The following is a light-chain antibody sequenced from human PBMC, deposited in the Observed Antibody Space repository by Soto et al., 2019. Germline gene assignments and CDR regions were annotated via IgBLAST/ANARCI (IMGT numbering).Light chain of an antibody. CDR2: TAS. V-gene: IGKV1-39*01. CDR1: QSIDTY. CDR3: QQLNVYPST. Sequence: DIQMTQFPSSLSASVGYRVTMTCRASQSIDTYVNWYQQKPGKAPKVLIYTASALQTGVPSRFSGGGSGTDFTLTITSLQPEDFATYYCQQLNVYPSTFGGGTKVDI. J-gene: IGKJ4*01.